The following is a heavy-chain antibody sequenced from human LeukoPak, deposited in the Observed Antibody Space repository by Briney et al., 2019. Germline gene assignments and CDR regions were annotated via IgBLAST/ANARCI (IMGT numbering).Heavy chain of an antibody. CDR2: ISSSSCI. V-gene: IGHV3-21*01. J-gene: IGHJ6*02. CDR1: GFTFSSYS. Sequence: GGSLRLSCAASGFTFSSYSMNWVRQAPGKGLEWVSSISSSSCILYEDSAEGRFTISRDNAKNSLYLQMNSLRAEDTAVYYCARDRPHYDFWSGYYSLEKPDSYYYYGMDVWGQGTTVTVSS. CDR3: ARDRPHYDFWSGYYSLEKPDSYYYYGMDV. D-gene: IGHD3-3*01.